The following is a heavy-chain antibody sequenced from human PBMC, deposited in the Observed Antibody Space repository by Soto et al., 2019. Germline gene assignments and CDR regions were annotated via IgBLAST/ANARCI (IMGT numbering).Heavy chain of an antibody. V-gene: IGHV3-30*18. J-gene: IGHJ4*02. D-gene: IGHD1-26*01. CDR2: ISYDGSNT. CDR3: AKEGGLSGSYYISSSYYFDY. CDR1: GFTFSSYG. Sequence: GSLRLSCAASGFTFSSYGMHWVRQAPGKGLEWVAIISYDGSNTYYADSVKGRLTISRDNSKNTLYLQMNSLRAEDTSVYYCAKEGGLSGSYYISSSYYFDYWGQGTLVTVSS.